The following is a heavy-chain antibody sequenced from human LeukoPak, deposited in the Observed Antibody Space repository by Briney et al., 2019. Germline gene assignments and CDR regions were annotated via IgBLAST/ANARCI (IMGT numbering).Heavy chain of an antibody. CDR3: ARMTYSRHFDY. V-gene: IGHV4-4*07. Sequence: LETLSLTCTVSGDSINNYYWTWIRQPAGKGLEWIGRIYSSGTTNYNPSLKSRVTMSVDTSKNQFSLNLYSVTAADTAVYYCARMTYSRHFDYWGQGTLVTVSS. CDR1: GDSINNYY. D-gene: IGHD6-13*01. CDR2: IYSSGTT. J-gene: IGHJ4*02.